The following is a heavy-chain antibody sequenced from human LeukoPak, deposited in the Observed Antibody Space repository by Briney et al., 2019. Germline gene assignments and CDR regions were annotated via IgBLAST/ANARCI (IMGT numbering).Heavy chain of an antibody. V-gene: IGHV3-20*04. CDR1: GFTFDDYG. J-gene: IGHJ4*02. Sequence: SGGSLRLSCAASGFTFDDYGMSWVRQAPGKGLEWVSGINWNGGSTGYADSVKGRFTISRDNAKNPLYLQMNSLRAEDTALYYCARSLWFGETVGVYWGQGALVTVSS. CDR2: INWNGGST. CDR3: ARSLWFGETVGVY. D-gene: IGHD3-10*01.